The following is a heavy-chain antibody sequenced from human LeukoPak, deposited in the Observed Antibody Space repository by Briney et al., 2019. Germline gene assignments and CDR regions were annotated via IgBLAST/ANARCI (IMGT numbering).Heavy chain of an antibody. CDR2: ISSSGSTI. Sequence: GGSLRLSCAASGFTFSSYEMNWVRQAPGKGLEWVSFISSSGSTIYYADSVKGRFTISRDNAKNSLYLQMNSLRAEDTAVYYCARDILGAGSDYWGQGTLVTVSS. CDR3: ARDILGAGSDY. V-gene: IGHV3-48*03. CDR1: GFTFSSYE. J-gene: IGHJ4*02. D-gene: IGHD6-19*01.